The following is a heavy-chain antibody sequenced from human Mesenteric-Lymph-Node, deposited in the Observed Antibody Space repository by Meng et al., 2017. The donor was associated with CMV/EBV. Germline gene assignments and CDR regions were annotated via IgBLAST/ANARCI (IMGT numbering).Heavy chain of an antibody. Sequence: GESLKISCAASGFTFSSYAMSWVRQAPGKGLEWVSVIYSGTSSTSYADSVKGRFTISRDNSKNTLYLQMNSLRVEDTAVYYCAKRLGDKTPPGTFFDFWGQGALVTASS. V-gene: IGHV3-23*03. CDR2: IYSGTSST. CDR1: GFTFSSYA. J-gene: IGHJ4*02. D-gene: IGHD6-13*01. CDR3: AKRLGDKTPPGTFFDF.